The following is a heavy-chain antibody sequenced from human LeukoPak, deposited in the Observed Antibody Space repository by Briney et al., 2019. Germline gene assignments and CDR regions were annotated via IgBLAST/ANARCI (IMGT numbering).Heavy chain of an antibody. CDR2: INHSGST. CDR3: ARHLSPSVVWFGELLPLDY. J-gene: IGHJ4*02. D-gene: IGHD3-10*01. Sequence: SETLSLTCAVYGGSFSGYYWSWIRQPPGKGLEWIGEINHSGSTNYNPSLKSRVTISVDTSKNQFSLKLSSVTAADTAVYYCARHLSPSVVWFGELLPLDYWGQGTLVTVSS. CDR1: GGSFSGYY. V-gene: IGHV4-34*01.